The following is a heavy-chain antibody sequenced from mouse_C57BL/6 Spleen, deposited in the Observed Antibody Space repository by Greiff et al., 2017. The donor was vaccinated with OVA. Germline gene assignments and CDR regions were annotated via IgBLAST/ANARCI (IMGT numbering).Heavy chain of an antibody. V-gene: IGHV5-4*01. CDR1: GFTFSSYA. D-gene: IGHD1-1*01. CDR2: ISDGGSYT. J-gene: IGHJ2*01. CDR3: ARDPTVVAPFDY. Sequence: EVKLMESGGGLVKPGGSLKLSCAASGFTFSSYAMSWVRQTPEKRLEWVATISDGGSYTYYPDNVKGRFTISRDNAKNNLYLQMSPLKSEDTAMYNGARDPTVVAPFDYWGQGTTLTVSS.